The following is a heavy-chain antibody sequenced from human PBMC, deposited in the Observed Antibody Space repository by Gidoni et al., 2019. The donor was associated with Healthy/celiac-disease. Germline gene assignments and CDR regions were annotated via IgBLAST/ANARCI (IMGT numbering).Heavy chain of an antibody. D-gene: IGHD2-21*01. CDR3: ARAGGSRDYSSYSIDD. V-gene: IGHV4-30-4*01. Sequence: QVQLQESGPGLVKPSQTLSLTCTVSGGSISSGDYYWSWIRQPPGKGLEWIGYIYYSGSTYYNPSLKSRVTISVDTSKNQFSLKLSSVTAADTAVYYCARAGGSRDYSSYSIDDWGQGTLVTVSS. CDR1: GGSISSGDYY. CDR2: IYYSGST. J-gene: IGHJ4*02.